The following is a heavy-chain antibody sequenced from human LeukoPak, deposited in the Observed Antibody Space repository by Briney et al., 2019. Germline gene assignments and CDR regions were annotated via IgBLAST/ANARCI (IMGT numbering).Heavy chain of an antibody. CDR3: AREFVSGSFDY. D-gene: IGHD3-22*01. CDR1: GGSISPHY. Sequence: SETLSLTCSVSGGSISPHYWSWIRQPPGKGLEWIGYIYYSGTNNNNPSLTSRVTISVDTSKNQFSLKLSSVTAADTAIYYCAREFVSGSFDYWGRGTLVTVSS. J-gene: IGHJ4*02. V-gene: IGHV4-59*11. CDR2: IYYSGTN.